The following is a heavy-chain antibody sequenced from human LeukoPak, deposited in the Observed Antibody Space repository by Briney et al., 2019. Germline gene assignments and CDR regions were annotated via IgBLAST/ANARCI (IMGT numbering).Heavy chain of an antibody. V-gene: IGHV3-21*01. J-gene: IGHJ4*02. Sequence: GGSLRLSCTASGFTFSSYTMNWVRQAPGKGLEWVSYITSSSIYIYYADSAKGRFTISRDNAKNSLYLQMNSLISEDTAVYYCARDPVTHSGRYYYFEYWGQGTLVTVSS. CDR2: ITSSSIYI. CDR3: ARDPVTHSGRYYYFEY. CDR1: GFTFSSYT. D-gene: IGHD1-26*01.